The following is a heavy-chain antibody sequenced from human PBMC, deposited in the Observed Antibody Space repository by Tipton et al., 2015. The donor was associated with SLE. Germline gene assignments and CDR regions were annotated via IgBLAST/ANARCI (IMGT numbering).Heavy chain of an antibody. CDR2: IYTSGST. J-gene: IGHJ6*03. D-gene: IGHD1-26*01. CDR3: ARVGWELKDYYYMDV. Sequence: TLSLTCTVSGGSISSGSYYWSWIRQPAGKGLEWIGHIYTSGSTNYNPSLKSRVTISVDTSKNQFSLKLSSVTAADTAVYYCARVGWELKDYYYMDVWGKGTTVTVSS. CDR1: GGSISSGSYY. V-gene: IGHV4-61*09.